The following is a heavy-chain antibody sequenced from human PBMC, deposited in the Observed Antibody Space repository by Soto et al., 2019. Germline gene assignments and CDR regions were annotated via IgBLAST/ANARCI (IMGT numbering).Heavy chain of an antibody. CDR2: VDPGAGET. V-gene: IGHV1-69-2*01. Sequence: EVQLVQSGAEAKKPGATVKISCKVSGYTFTDYYMHWVQQARGKGLEWMGLVDPGAGETIYAEKFQGRVAITADTSTNTAYMELSSLRSEDTAVYYCATGAGYGNSFDPWGQGTLVTVSS. CDR3: ATGAGYGNSFDP. D-gene: IGHD6-13*01. J-gene: IGHJ5*02. CDR1: GYTFTDYY.